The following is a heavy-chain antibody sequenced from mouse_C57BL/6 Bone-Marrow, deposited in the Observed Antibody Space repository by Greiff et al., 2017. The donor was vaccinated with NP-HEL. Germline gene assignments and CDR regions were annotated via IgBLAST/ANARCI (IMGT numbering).Heavy chain of an antibody. CDR3: TTWLLRRDY. CDR2: IDPENGDT. Sequence: EVQLQQSGAELVRPGASVKLSCTASGFNFTDDYMHWVKQRPEQGLEWIGWIDPENGDTEYASKFQGKATITADTSSNTAYVQLSSLTSEDTAVYYCTTWLLRRDYWGQGTTLTVSS. D-gene: IGHD2-3*01. V-gene: IGHV14-4*01. J-gene: IGHJ2*01. CDR1: GFNFTDDY.